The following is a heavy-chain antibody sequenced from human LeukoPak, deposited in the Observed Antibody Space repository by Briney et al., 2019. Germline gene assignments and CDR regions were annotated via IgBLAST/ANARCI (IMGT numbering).Heavy chain of an antibody. J-gene: IGHJ5*02. Sequence: SETLSLTCTVSGGSISSYYWSWIRQPPGKGLEWIGYIYTSGSTNYNPSLKSRGTILLDTSKNQFSLKLSSVTAADTAVYYCARRSYYYDSSGFDPWGQGTLVTVSS. CDR2: IYTSGST. D-gene: IGHD3-22*01. CDR1: GGSISSYY. CDR3: ARRSYYYDSSGFDP. V-gene: IGHV4-4*09.